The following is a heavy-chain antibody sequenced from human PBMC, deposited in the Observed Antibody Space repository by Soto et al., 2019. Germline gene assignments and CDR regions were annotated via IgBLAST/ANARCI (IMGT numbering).Heavy chain of an antibody. CDR3: ARDGDYYGSGSYYQFFDY. V-gene: IGHV1-69*13. CDR2: IIPIFGTA. D-gene: IGHD3-10*01. CDR1: GGSFSSYA. Sequence: XVKVSCKASGGSFSSYAIRWVRQAPGQGLEWMGGIIPIFGTANYAQKFQGRVTITADESTSTAYMELSSLRSEDTAVYYCARDGDYYGSGSYYQFFDYWGQGTLVTVSS. J-gene: IGHJ4*02.